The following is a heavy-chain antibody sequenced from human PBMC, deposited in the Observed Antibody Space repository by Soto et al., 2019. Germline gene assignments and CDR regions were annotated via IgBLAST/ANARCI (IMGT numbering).Heavy chain of an antibody. V-gene: IGHV3-23*01. Sequence: GGSLRLSCAASGFTFSSDAMSWVRQAPGKGLEWVSAISGSGGSTYYADSVKGRFTISRDNSKNTLYLQMNSLRAEDTAVYYCAKVRWSIFGVVTYFDYWGQGTLVTVSS. J-gene: IGHJ4*02. CDR1: GFTFSSDA. CDR3: AKVRWSIFGVVTYFDY. CDR2: ISGSGGST. D-gene: IGHD3-3*01.